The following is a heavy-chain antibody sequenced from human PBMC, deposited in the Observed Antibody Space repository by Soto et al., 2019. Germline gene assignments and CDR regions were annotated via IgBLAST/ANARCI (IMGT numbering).Heavy chain of an antibody. CDR3: ARDVPQDVITFGGVIEYYFDY. Sequence: QVQLVQSGAEVKKPGASVKVSCKASGYTFTGYYMHWVRQAPGQGLEWMGWINPNSGGTNYAQKFQGRVTMTRDTSISTAYMELSRLRSDDTAVYYCARDVPQDVITFGGVIEYYFDYWGQGTLVTVSS. CDR1: GYTFTGYY. CDR2: INPNSGGT. D-gene: IGHD3-16*02. J-gene: IGHJ4*02. V-gene: IGHV1-2*02.